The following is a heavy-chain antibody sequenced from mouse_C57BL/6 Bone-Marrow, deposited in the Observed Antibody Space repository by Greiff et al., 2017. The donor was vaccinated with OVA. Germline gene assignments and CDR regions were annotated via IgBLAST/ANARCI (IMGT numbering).Heavy chain of an antibody. D-gene: IGHD3-3*01. CDR2: ISDGGSYT. CDR1: GFTFSSYA. J-gene: IGHJ3*01. V-gene: IGHV5-4*01. CDR3: AREGDSLFAY. Sequence: EVHLVESGGGLVKPGGSLKLSCAASGFTFSSYAMSWVRQTPEKRLEWVATISDGGSYTYYPDNVKGRFTISRDNAKNNLYLQMSHLKSEDTAMYYCAREGDSLFAYWGQGTLVTVSA.